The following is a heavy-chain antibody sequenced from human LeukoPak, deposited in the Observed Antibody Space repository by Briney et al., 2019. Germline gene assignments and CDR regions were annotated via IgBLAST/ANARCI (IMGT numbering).Heavy chain of an antibody. J-gene: IGHJ4*02. V-gene: IGHV3-15*01. CDR2: IKSKTDGGTT. CDR1: GFTFSNAW. CDR3: TTDRRWLQPYFDY. D-gene: IGHD5-24*01. Sequence: GGSLRLSCAASGFTFSNAWMSWVRQAPGKGLEWVGRIKSKTDGGTTDYAAPVKGRFTITRDDSKNTLYLQMNSLKTEDTAAYYCTTDRRWLQPYFDYWGQGTLVTVSS.